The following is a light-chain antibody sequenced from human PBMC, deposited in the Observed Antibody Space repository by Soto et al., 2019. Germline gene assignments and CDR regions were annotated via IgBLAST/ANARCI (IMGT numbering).Light chain of an antibody. CDR2: SAS. V-gene: IGKV1-6*01. J-gene: IGKJ1*01. Sequence: AIQMTQSPSSLSASVGDRVTITCRASQAIRNDLGWYQQKPGKAPKLLIYSASSLQSGVPSRFSGSGSGTDFTLTISSLQPEEFAIYFCLQDYNYPLTFGQGTKVEIK. CDR3: LQDYNYPLT. CDR1: QAIRND.